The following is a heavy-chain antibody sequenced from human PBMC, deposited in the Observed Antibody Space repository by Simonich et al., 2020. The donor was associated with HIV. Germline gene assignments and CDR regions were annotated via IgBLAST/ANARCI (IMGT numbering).Heavy chain of an antibody. J-gene: IGHJ4*02. Sequence: EVQLVESGGGLVQPGRSLRLSCAASGFTFDDYAMHWVRQAPESGLWGVSGISWNSCSIGYADSVKGRFTISRDNAKNSLYLQMNSLRAEDMALYYCAKDRYSSSSGSFDYWGQGTLVTVSS. CDR3: AKDRYSSSSGSFDY. CDR2: ISWNSCSI. V-gene: IGHV3-9*03. D-gene: IGHD6-6*01. CDR1: GFTFDDYA.